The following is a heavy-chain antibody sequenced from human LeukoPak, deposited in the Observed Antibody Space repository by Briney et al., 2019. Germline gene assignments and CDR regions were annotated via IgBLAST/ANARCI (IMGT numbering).Heavy chain of an antibody. Sequence: SGGSLRLSCTASEFSFNNYDMHWVRQAPGKGLEWVSGISASGGDTWYPDSVKGRFTISRDNSKNTLFLQMNSLRVEDTAIYYCAKDAAGPEYWGQGTRVTVSS. CDR2: ISASGGDT. D-gene: IGHD6-13*01. CDR3: AKDAAGPEY. CDR1: EFSFNNYD. V-gene: IGHV3-23*01. J-gene: IGHJ4*02.